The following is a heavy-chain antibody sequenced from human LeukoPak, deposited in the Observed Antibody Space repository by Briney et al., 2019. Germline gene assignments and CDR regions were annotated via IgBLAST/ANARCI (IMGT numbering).Heavy chain of an antibody. D-gene: IGHD6-13*01. J-gene: IGHJ5*02. CDR1: GDSFSNYC. CDR2: VSYSGST. V-gene: IGHV4-59*08. CDR3: ARRRAEGGSNGHYNWFDP. Sequence: PSETLSLTCTVSGDSFSNYCWTWIRQPPGKGLEWIGYVSYSGSTNYNPSFKSRVTISVDTSRTQFSLKLNSVTAADTALYYCARRRAEGGSNGHYNWFDPWGQGTLVTVSS.